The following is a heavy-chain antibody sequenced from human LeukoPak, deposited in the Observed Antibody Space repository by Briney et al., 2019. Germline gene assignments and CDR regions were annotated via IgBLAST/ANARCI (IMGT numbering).Heavy chain of an antibody. CDR1: GGSFRGYS. V-gene: IGHV4-34*01. CDR3: ARSLYYTVGFTSAPDY. CDR2: INHSGGT. J-gene: IGHJ4*02. Sequence: SETQSLTCAVYGGSFRGYSWSWIRQPPGKGLEWIGEINHSGGTNYKPSLKSRVTISIDTSKNQFSLKLSSVTAADTAVYYCARSLYYTVGFTSAPDYWGQGTLVTVSS. D-gene: IGHD3-3*01.